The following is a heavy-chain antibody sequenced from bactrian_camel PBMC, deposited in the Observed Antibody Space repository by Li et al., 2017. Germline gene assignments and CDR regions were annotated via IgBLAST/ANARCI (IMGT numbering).Heavy chain of an antibody. CDR1: ELSLATNG. D-gene: IGHD2*01. Sequence: LVESGGGLVQPGGSLRLSCVSSELSLATNGMNWIRQAPGKGYEGVAAIDSDGRTSYAPSVKGRFTTSKDNAKSTLFLQMNNLKPEDTAVYYCAADGLSGSNYDSVPYFAYSGQGTQVTVS. CDR3: AADGLSGSNYDSVPYFAY. J-gene: IGHJ6*01. V-gene: IGHV3S26*01. CDR2: IDSDGRT.